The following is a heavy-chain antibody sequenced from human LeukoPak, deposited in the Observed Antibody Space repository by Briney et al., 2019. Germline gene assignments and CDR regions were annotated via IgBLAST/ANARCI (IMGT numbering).Heavy chain of an antibody. CDR1: GFTISSYA. CDR3: AKEIWPTVTTPGHTYFDY. CDR2: NSSSGGST. V-gene: IGHV3-23*01. D-gene: IGHD4-17*01. Sequence: GGSLRLCWAASGFTISSYAMSWVRHAGGGGLELVSANSSSGGSTYYAGTVKGRLTISRDNSKNTLYLQMNSLRPEDTALYYCAKEIWPTVTTPGHTYFDYWGQGALVTVSS. J-gene: IGHJ4*02.